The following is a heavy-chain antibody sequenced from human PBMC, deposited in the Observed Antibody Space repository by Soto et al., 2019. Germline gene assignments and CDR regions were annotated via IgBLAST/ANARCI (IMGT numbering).Heavy chain of an antibody. CDR3: AREIWYSTSSGLAYYFDF. CDR1: GDSISNGDYY. CDR2: IYYSGNT. J-gene: IGHJ4*02. Sequence: QVQLQESGPGLVKPSQTLSLNCTVSGDSISNGDYYWSWIRQPPGKGLEWIGYIYYSGNTYYNPSLQSRVTISVDMPMNQFSLKLNSVTAADTAVYYCAREIWYSTSSGLAYYFDFWGQGTLVTVSS. V-gene: IGHV4-30-4*01. D-gene: IGHD6-6*01.